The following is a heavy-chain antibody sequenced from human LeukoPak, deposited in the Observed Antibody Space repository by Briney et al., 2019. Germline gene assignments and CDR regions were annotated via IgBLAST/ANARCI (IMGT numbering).Heavy chain of an antibody. D-gene: IGHD4-11*01. Sequence: GGSLRLSCAASGFTFSSYAMSWVRQAPGKGMEWVSAISGSGGSTYYADSVKGRFTISRDNSKNTLYLQMNSLRAEDTAVYYCAKDFQRTTYYMDVWGKGTTVTVSS. J-gene: IGHJ6*03. CDR1: GFTFSSYA. CDR3: AKDFQRTTYYMDV. V-gene: IGHV3-23*01. CDR2: ISGSGGST.